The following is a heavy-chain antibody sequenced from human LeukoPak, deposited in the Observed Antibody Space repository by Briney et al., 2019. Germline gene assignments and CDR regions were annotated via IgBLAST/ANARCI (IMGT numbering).Heavy chain of an antibody. D-gene: IGHD2-2*01. V-gene: IGHV3-66*02. Sequence: PGGSLRLSCAASGFTVSSNYMSWVRQAPGKGLEWVSVIYSGGSTYYADSVKGRFTISRDNSKNTLYLQMNSLRAEDTAVYYCARGYPPEGQYYFDYWGQGTLATVSS. CDR1: GFTVSSNY. CDR3: ARGYPPEGQYYFDY. J-gene: IGHJ4*02. CDR2: IYSGGST.